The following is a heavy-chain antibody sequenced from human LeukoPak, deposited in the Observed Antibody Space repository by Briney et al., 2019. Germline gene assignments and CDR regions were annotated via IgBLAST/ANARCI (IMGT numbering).Heavy chain of an antibody. CDR3: ARDGPSSSWTYYYYGMDV. CDR1: GFNFSSYS. V-gene: IGHV3-21*01. J-gene: IGHJ6*02. Sequence: GGSLRLSCAASGFNFSSYSMNWVRQAPGKGLEWVSSISSSSSYIYYADSVKGRFTISRDNAKNSLYLQMNSLRAEDTAVYYCARDGPSSSWTYYYYGMDVWGQGTTVTVSS. CDR2: ISSSSSYI. D-gene: IGHD6-13*01.